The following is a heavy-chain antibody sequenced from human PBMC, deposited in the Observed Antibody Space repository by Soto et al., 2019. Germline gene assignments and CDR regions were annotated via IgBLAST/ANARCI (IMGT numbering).Heavy chain of an antibody. CDR3: ARSPRSSPYFDY. V-gene: IGHV5-51*01. D-gene: IGHD6-13*01. CDR1: GYTFSNFW. Sequence: PGESLKISCQCSGYTFSNFWIAWVRQLPGKGLEYMGIIYPGDSEIRYSPSFHGKVTISADRSIGTAYLQWSSLEASDSAFYFCARSPRSSPYFDYWGQGALVTVSS. CDR2: IYPGDSEI. J-gene: IGHJ4*02.